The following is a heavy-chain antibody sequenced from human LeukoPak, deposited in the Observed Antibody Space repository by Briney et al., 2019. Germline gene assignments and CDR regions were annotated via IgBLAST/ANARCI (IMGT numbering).Heavy chain of an antibody. CDR3: AKTLWGLTLLSSDH. V-gene: IGHV3-23*01. CDR1: GFTFSSYA. J-gene: IGHJ4*02. Sequence: SGGSLRLSCAASGFTFSSYAMSWVRQAPGKGLMWVSGLSDSGTSTYYADSVKGRFAIYRDNSKNVLYLQMNSLRADDTALYYCAKTLWGLTLLSSDHWGQGTLVTVSS. CDR2: LSDSGTST. D-gene: IGHD2-21*02.